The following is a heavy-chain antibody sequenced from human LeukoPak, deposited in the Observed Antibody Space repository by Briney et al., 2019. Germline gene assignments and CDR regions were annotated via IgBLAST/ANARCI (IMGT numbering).Heavy chain of an antibody. CDR3: ARGSTYYDSSGQVPFDY. CDR2: ISSSSSTI. CDR1: GFTFSTYS. Sequence: GGSLRLSCAASGFTFSTYSMNWVRQAPGKGLEWVAYISSSSSTIYYADSVKGRFTISRDNAKNSLYLQMNSLRAEDTAVYYCARGSTYYDSSGQVPFDYWGQGTLVTVSS. D-gene: IGHD3-22*01. J-gene: IGHJ4*02. V-gene: IGHV3-48*01.